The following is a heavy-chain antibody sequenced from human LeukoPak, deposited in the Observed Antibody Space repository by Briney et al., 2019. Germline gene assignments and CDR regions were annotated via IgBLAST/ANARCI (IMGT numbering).Heavy chain of an antibody. J-gene: IGHJ4*02. D-gene: IGHD5-24*01. V-gene: IGHV4-39*01. CDR2: IHYRLPT. CDR3: ARHEEEDGYNAKTPDY. Sequence: PSETLSLTCDVSGVSISGTNYYWGWIRQPPGMGLEWIGRIHYRLPTFYNPLLKSRVTISVDTSKNQISLMLRSVTAADTAVYYCARHEEEDGYNAKTPDYWGQGTLVTVSS. CDR1: GVSISGTNYY.